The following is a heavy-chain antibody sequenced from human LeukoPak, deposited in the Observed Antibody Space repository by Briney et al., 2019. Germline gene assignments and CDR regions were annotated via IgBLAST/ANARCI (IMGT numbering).Heavy chain of an antibody. CDR3: ARALQQLGSVDY. Sequence: PSETLSLTCTVSGGSISSYYWSWIRQPPGKGLEWIGYVYYSGSTNYNPSLKSRVTISVDTSKNQFSLKLSSVTAADTAVYYCARALQQLGSVDYWGQGTLVTVSS. V-gene: IGHV4-59*01. CDR1: GGSISSYY. J-gene: IGHJ4*02. D-gene: IGHD6-13*01. CDR2: VYYSGST.